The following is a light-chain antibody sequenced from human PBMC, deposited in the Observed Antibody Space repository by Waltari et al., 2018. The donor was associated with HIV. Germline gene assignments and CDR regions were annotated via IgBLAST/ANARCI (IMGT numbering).Light chain of an antibody. CDR1: RLDGGGHDY. CDR2: DVS. J-gene: IGLJ2*01. Sequence: QSALHHPASFAASPAQSITISCAGTRLDGGGHDYVSSYQQHPGKAPKLMIFDVSNRPSGVSNRFSGSKSGNTASLTISGLQAEDEADYYCSSYTSSSALDVVFGGGTKLTVL. CDR3: SSYTSSSALDVV. V-gene: IGLV2-14*03.